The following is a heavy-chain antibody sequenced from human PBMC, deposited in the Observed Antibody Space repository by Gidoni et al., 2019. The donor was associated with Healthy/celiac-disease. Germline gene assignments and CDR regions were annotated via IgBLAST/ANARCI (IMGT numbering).Heavy chain of an antibody. Sequence: QVQLVESGGGVVQPGRSLRVSCAASGFTFSTSGMHWVRQAPGKGLEWVAVIWYDGSNKYYADSVKGRFTISRDNSKNTLYLQMNSLRAEDTAVYYCARERNDFWSGYLEYYFDYWGQGTLVTVSS. CDR3: ARERNDFWSGYLEYYFDY. V-gene: IGHV3-33*01. D-gene: IGHD3-3*01. CDR2: IWYDGSNK. CDR1: GFTFSTSG. J-gene: IGHJ4*02.